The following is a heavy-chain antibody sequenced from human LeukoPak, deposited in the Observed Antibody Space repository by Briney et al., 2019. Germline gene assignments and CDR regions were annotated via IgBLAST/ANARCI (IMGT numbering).Heavy chain of an antibody. CDR3: ARPLPPYCSGGSCGLHY. V-gene: IGHV4-39*01. CDR1: GGSISSNSYY. D-gene: IGHD2-15*01. Sequence: PSETLSLTCAVSGGSISSNSYYWGWIRQPPGKGLEWIGSIYYSGSTYYNPSLKSRVTISVDTSKNQFSLKLSSVTAADTAVYYCARPLPPYCSGGSCGLHYWGQGTLVTVSS. J-gene: IGHJ4*02. CDR2: IYYSGST.